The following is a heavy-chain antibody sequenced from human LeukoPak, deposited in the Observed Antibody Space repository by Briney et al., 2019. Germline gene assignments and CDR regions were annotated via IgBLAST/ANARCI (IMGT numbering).Heavy chain of an antibody. Sequence: SETLSLTCTVSGGSISSYYWSWIRQPPGKGLEWIGYIYYSGSTNYNLSLKSRVTISVDTSKNQFSLKLSSVTAADTAVYYCARESLAAALDYWGQGTLVTVSS. V-gene: IGHV4-59*01. D-gene: IGHD6-13*01. CDR2: IYYSGST. CDR3: ARESLAAALDY. J-gene: IGHJ4*02. CDR1: GGSISSYY.